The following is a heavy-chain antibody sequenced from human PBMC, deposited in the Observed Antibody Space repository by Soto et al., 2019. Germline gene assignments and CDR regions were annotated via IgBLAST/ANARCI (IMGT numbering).Heavy chain of an antibody. CDR3: TRDLTGYLKFDP. J-gene: IGHJ5*02. CDR2: IYYGGGA. CDR1: GGSISSGDYY. Sequence: QVQLQESGPGLVKTSQTLSLTCTVSGGSISSGDYYWSWIRQQPGKGLEWIGYIYYGGGAFYNPSLKSRATILVDTSKNQFSLKVTSVTAADTAVYYCTRDLTGYLKFDPWGQGTLVTVSS. D-gene: IGHD2-15*01. V-gene: IGHV4-31*03.